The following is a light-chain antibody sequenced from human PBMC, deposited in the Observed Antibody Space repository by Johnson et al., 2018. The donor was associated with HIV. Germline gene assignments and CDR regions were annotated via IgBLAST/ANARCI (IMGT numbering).Light chain of an antibody. Sequence: QSVLTQPPSVSAAPGQKVTISCSGSSSNIGNNYVSWYQQLPGTAPKLIIYENNKRPSGIPDRFSGSKSGTSATLGITGLQTGDEADYYCGTWDTNMNSSDYVFGTGTTVTVL. CDR1: SSNIGNNY. V-gene: IGLV1-51*02. CDR3: GTWDTNMNSSDYV. J-gene: IGLJ1*01. CDR2: ENN.